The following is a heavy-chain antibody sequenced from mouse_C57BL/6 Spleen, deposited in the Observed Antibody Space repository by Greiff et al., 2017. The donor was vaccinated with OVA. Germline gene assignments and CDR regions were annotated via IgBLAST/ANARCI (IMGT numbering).Heavy chain of an antibody. J-gene: IGHJ3*01. CDR2: ISDGGSYT. V-gene: IGHV5-4*01. D-gene: IGHD2-3*01. Sequence: EVKLVESGGGLVKPGGSLKLSCAASGFTFSSYAMSWVRQTPEKRLEWVATISDGGSYTYYPDNVKGRFTISRDNAKNNLYLQMSHLKSEDTAMYYCARDGIYDGSPFAYWGQGTLVTVSA. CDR1: GFTFSSYA. CDR3: ARDGIYDGSPFAY.